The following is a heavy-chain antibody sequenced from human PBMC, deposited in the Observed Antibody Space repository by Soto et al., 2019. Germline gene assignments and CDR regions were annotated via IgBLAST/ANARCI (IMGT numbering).Heavy chain of an antibody. CDR1: GYPVTAYY. J-gene: IGHJ3*02. CDR2: INPATGAA. CDR3: ARGGGVGVTGSAAFDM. Sequence: QLHLVQSGAVVKKPGASVTVSCSASGYPVTAYYMHWVRQAPGRGLEWMGGINPATGAAKYTQTFQGRVTMTRDTSTCTVFMELGGLTSEDTAVFYCARGGGVGVTGSAAFDMWGQGTLVTVSS. V-gene: IGHV1-2*02. D-gene: IGHD3-3*01.